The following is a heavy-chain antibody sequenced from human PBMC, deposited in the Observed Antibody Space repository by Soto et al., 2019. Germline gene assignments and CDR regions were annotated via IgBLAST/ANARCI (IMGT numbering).Heavy chain of an antibody. CDR3: AKPMVTDFDY. CDR1: GFTFSSYA. Sequence: PGGSLRLSCAASGFTFSSYALIWVRQAPKKELEWVSSISDSGDMTYYADSVKGRFTISRDNSKNTLYLQMNSLRAEDTAVYYCAKPMVTDFDYWGQGTLVTVSS. D-gene: IGHD4-17*01. J-gene: IGHJ4*02. V-gene: IGHV3-23*01. CDR2: ISDSGDMT.